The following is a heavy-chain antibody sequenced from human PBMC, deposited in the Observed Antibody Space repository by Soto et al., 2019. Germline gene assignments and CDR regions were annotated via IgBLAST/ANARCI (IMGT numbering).Heavy chain of an antibody. D-gene: IGHD3-10*01. Sequence: VSSVKVSCKASGYTFTSYAMNWVRQAPGQRLEWMGWINGGNGDTKYSQRFQDRVTITRDTSANTVYMELSSLTSEDTAIYYCARGPLSLHSAHSPWGRGTQVTVSS. CDR3: ARGPLSLHSAHSP. V-gene: IGHV1-3*01. CDR2: INGGNGDT. CDR1: GYTFTSYA. J-gene: IGHJ5*02.